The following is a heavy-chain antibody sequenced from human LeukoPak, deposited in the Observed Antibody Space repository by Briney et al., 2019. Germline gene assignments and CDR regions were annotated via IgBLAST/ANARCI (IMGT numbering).Heavy chain of an antibody. CDR1: GYSISSGYY. CDR3: ARCRYDFWSGDGGDAFDI. V-gene: IGHV4-38-2*01. Sequence: SETLSLTCAVSGYSISSGYYWGWIRQPPGKGLEWIGSNYHSGSTYYNPSLKSRVTISVDTSKNQFSLKLSSVTAADTAVYYCARCRYDFWSGDGGDAFDIWGQETMVTVSS. CDR2: NYHSGST. J-gene: IGHJ3*02. D-gene: IGHD3-3*01.